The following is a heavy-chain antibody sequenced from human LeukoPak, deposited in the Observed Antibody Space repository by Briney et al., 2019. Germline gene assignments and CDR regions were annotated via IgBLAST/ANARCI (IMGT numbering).Heavy chain of an antibody. D-gene: IGHD6-19*01. CDR3: AGGSGWLDY. CDR2: IYTSGST. J-gene: IGHJ4*02. CDR1: GGSISSGSYY. V-gene: IGHV4-61*02. Sequence: SETLSLTCTVSGGSISSGSYYWSWIRQPAGKGLEWIGRIYTSGSTNYNPSLKSRVTISVDTSKNQFSLKLSSVTAADTAVYYCAGGSGWLDYWGQGTLVTISS.